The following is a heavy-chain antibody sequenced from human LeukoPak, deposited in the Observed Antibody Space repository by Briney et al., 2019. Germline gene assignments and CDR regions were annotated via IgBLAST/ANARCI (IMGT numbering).Heavy chain of an antibody. V-gene: IGHV3-48*03. Sequence: PGRSLRLSCSASGFTFGDYAMTWVRQAPGKGLEWVSYISSSGSTIYYADSVKGRFTISRDNAKNSLYLQMNSLRAEDTAVYYCARARSGWRGQYFDYWGQGTLVTVSS. CDR3: ARARSGWRGQYFDY. D-gene: IGHD6-19*01. CDR1: GFTFGDYA. J-gene: IGHJ4*02. CDR2: ISSSGSTI.